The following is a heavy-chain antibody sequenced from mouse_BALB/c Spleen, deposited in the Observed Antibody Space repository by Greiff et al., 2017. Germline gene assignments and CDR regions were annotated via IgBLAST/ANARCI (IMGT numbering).Heavy chain of an antibody. CDR3: ARKGSYYGYVGWYFDV. V-gene: IGHV5-17*02. CDR1: GFTFSSFG. D-gene: IGHD1-2*01. Sequence: EVQLVESGGGLVQPGGSRKLSCAASGFTFSSFGMHWVRQAPEKGLEWVAYISSGSSTIYYADTVKGRFTISRDNPKNTLFLQMTSLRSEDTAMYYCARKGSYYGYVGWYFDVWGAGTTVTVSS. CDR2: ISSGSSTI. J-gene: IGHJ1*01.